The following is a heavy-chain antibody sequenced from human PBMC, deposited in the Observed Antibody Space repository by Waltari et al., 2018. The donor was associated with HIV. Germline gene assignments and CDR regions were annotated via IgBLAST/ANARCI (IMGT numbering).Heavy chain of an antibody. CDR3: ARLSAAGRGNWFDP. CDR2: IYYSGST. Sequence: QVQLQESGPGLVKPSETLSLTCTVSGGSISSSYWSWIRQPPGKGLEWIGYIYYSGSTNYNPSLKSRVTISVDTSKNQFSLKLSSVTAADTAVYYCARLSAAGRGNWFDPWGQGTLVTVSS. D-gene: IGHD6-13*01. V-gene: IGHV4-59*01. J-gene: IGHJ5*02. CDR1: GGSISSSY.